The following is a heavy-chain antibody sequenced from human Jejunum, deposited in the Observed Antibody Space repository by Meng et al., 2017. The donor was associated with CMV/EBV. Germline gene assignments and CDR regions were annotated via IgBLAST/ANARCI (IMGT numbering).Heavy chain of an antibody. J-gene: IGHJ6*02. CDR2: ISYNGGRT. CDR3: ARDNHPGNYFYYYGIDF. CDR1: FRNYP. Sequence: FRNYPMHWVRQAPGKGLEWVAYISYNGGRTYDADSVKGRFTISRDNSKNTVYLQMNSLRADDTAVYYCARDNHPGNYFYYYGIDFWGQGTTVTVSS. D-gene: IGHD1-14*01. V-gene: IGHV3-30*04.